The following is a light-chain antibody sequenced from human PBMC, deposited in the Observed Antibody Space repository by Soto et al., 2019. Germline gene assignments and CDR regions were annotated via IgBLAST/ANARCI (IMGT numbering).Light chain of an antibody. CDR1: QAISSY. Sequence: GDRVTITCRASQAISSYLDWYQQKPGKGPKLLIHAASTLQSGVPLRFSGSGSGTEFTLTISSLQPEDFATYYCQQLRMYPSTFGGGTKVDIK. CDR2: AAS. V-gene: IGKV1-9*01. J-gene: IGKJ4*01. CDR3: QQLRMYPST.